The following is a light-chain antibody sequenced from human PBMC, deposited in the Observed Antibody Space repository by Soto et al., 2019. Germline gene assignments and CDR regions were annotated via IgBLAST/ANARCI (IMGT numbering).Light chain of an antibody. V-gene: IGKV3-15*01. CDR1: QSVSNN. J-gene: IGKJ5*01. Sequence: EIVMTQSPVTLSVSPGERVTLSCRASQSVSNNLAWYQQKSGQAPRLLIYGASTRVTGIPARFSGSGSGTEFTLTISSLQSEDFAIYYCQQYHNWPPVTFGQGTRLDLK. CDR3: QQYHNWPPVT. CDR2: GAS.